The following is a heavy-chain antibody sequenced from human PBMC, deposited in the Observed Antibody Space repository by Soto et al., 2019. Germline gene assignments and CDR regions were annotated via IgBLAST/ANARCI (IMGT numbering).Heavy chain of an antibody. V-gene: IGHV5-51*01. CDR3: ARIIGYCRNNDCSWTFDI. D-gene: IGHD2-2*03. J-gene: IGHJ3*02. CDR2: FYPGDSTS. CDR1: GYSFISYW. Sequence: GESLKSSCKTAGYSFISYWVAWVRQKPGKGLEWMGTFYPGDSTSTYSPSFQGQVTISVDKSISTAYLHLSSLKASDTAMYYCARIIGYCRNNDCSWTFDIWGQGTTVTVS.